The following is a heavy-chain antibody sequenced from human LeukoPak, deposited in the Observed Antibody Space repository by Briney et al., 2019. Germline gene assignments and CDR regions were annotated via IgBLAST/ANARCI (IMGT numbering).Heavy chain of an antibody. CDR1: GFTFSSYS. CDR2: ISSSSSTT. V-gene: IGHV3-48*01. CDR3: ARGYGSSSWLTNFDY. J-gene: IGHJ4*02. D-gene: IGHD6-13*01. Sequence: GGSLRLSCAASGFTFSSYSMNWVRQAPGKGLEWVSYISSSSSTTYYADSVKGRFTISRDNAKNSLYLQMNSLRAEDTAVYYCARGYGSSSWLTNFDYWGQGTLVTVSS.